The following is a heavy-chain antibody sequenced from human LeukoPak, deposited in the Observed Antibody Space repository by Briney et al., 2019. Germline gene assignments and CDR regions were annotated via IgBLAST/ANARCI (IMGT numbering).Heavy chain of an antibody. V-gene: IGHV1-46*01. J-gene: IGHJ2*01. CDR1: GYTFTSYY. CDR3: ARDLGDTAMVPSL. D-gene: IGHD5-18*01. CDR2: INPSGGST. Sequence: ASVKVSCKASGYTFTSYYMHWVRQAPGQGLEWMGIINPSGGSTSYAQKFQGRVTMTRDTPTSTVYMELSSLRSEDTAVYYCARDLGDTAMVPSLWGRGTLVTVSS.